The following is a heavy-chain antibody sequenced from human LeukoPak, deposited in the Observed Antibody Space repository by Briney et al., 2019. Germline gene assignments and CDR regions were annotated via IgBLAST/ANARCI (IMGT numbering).Heavy chain of an antibody. CDR3: TRDVSTFYDFSNGHPGSFDV. D-gene: IGHD3-3*01. V-gene: IGHV3-30*03. J-gene: IGHJ3*01. CDR1: GFTFSSYG. CDR2: VSYDGSNK. Sequence: GRSLGLSCAASGFTFSSYGMHWVRQAPGKGLEWVAVVSYDGSNKYYADSVKGRFTISRDNSKNTLYLQMNSLRAEDTAMYYCTRDVSTFYDFSNGHPGSFDVWGQGTMVTVSS.